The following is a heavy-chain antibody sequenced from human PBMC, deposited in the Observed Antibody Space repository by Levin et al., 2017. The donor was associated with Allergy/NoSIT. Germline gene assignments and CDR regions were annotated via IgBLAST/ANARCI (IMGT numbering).Heavy chain of an antibody. D-gene: IGHD4-17*01. CDR3: ARGAVTTVLDYYYGMDV. J-gene: IGHJ6*02. V-gene: IGHV3-11*01. CDR2: ISSSGSTI. CDR1: GFTFSDYY. Sequence: PGGSLRLSCAASGFTFSDYYMSWIRQAPGKGLEWVSYISSSGSTIYYADSVKGRFTISRDNAKNSLYLQMNSLRAEDTAVYYCARGAVTTVLDYYYGMDVWGQGTTVTVSS.